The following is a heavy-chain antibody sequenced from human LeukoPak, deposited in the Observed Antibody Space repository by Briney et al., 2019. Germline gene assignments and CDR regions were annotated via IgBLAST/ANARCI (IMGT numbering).Heavy chain of an antibody. J-gene: IGHJ5*02. CDR2: INPGGSHI. V-gene: IGHV5-51*01. CDR1: GYSFTNYL. CDR3: ARKNPTALRNNWCDP. Sequence: RESLKISCKGSGYSFTNYLIAWVRQMPGKGLEWMGAINPGGSHIRYSPSFQGQVTISTDKSISTAYLQWSSLKASDTAIYYCARKNPTALRNNWCDPWGQGTLVTVSS.